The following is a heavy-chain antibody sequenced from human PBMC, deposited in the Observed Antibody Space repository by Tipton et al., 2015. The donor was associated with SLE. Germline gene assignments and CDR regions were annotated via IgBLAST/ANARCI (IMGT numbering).Heavy chain of an antibody. V-gene: IGHV4-61*09. CDR1: GGSISSGSYY. CDR3: ASPYYYGSGSYSHNWFDP. Sequence: TLSLTCTVSGGSISSGSYYWSWIRQPAGKGLEWIGYIYTSGSTNYNPSLKSRVTISVDTSKNQFSLKLSSVTAADTAVYYCASPYYYGSGSYSHNWFDPWGQGTLVTVSS. J-gene: IGHJ5*02. CDR2: IYTSGST. D-gene: IGHD3-10*01.